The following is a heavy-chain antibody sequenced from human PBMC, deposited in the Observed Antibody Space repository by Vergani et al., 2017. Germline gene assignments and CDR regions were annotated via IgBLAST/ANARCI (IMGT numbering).Heavy chain of an antibody. Sequence: EVQLVESGGGLVQPGRSLRLSCAASGFTFDDYAMHWVRQAPGKGLEWVSGISWNSGSTYYADSVKGRFTISRDNSKNTLYLQMNSLRAEDTAVYYCAKDLSRTVATFDYWGQGTLVTVSS. CDR3: AKDLSRTVATFDY. V-gene: IGHV3-9*01. CDR2: ISWNSGST. CDR1: GFTFDDYA. J-gene: IGHJ4*02. D-gene: IGHD4-17*01.